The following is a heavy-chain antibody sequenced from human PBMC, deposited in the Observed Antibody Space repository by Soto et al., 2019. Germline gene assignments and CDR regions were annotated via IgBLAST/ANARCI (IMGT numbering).Heavy chain of an antibody. D-gene: IGHD3-10*01. J-gene: IGHJ3*02. V-gene: IGHV1-69*06. CDR2: VIPIFHTP. CDR3: AGPDRVNFAFDI. CDR1: GGTFSNFA. Sequence: QVQLVQSGAEVKKPGSSVKVSCKASGGTFSNFAINWLRQAPGQGLEWMGGVIPIFHTPLYAQRFQGRVTITADTSTRTVYMELSRLRSEDTAVYYCAGPDRVNFAFDIWGQGTMVTVSS.